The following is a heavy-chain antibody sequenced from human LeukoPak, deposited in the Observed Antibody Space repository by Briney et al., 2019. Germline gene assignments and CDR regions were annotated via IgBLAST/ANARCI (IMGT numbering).Heavy chain of an antibody. Sequence: GPTLVNPTQTLTLTCTFSGFSLSTNGVGVGWIRQPPGKALEWLGIIYWDDDKRYSLSLKSRLTITKDTSKNQVVLTMSNMDPVDTGTYYCAHSEYSRDCYCSDHWGQGTLVTVSS. J-gene: IGHJ4*02. V-gene: IGHV2-5*02. D-gene: IGHD6-6*01. CDR2: IYWDDDK. CDR3: AHSEYSRDCYCSDH. CDR1: GFSLSTNGVG.